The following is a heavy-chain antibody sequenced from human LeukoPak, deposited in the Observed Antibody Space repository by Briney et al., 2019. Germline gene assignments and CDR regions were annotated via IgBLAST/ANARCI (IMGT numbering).Heavy chain of an antibody. Sequence: PGGSLRLSCAASGFTFDDYAMHWVRQAPGKGLEWVSGISWNSGSIGYADSVKGRFTISRDNAKNSLYLQMNSLRAEDTALYYCAKDQRGIAAAGSWFDPWGQGTLVTVSS. D-gene: IGHD6-13*01. CDR2: ISWNSGSI. CDR3: AKDQRGIAAAGSWFDP. V-gene: IGHV3-9*01. CDR1: GFTFDDYA. J-gene: IGHJ5*02.